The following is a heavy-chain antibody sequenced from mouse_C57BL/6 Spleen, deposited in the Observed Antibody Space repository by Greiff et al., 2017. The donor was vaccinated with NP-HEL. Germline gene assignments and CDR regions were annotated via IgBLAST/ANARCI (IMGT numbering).Heavy chain of an antibody. Sequence: EVHLVESGGGLVKPGGSLKLSCAASGFTFSDYGMHWVRQAPEKGLEWVAYISSGSSTIYYADTVKGRFTISRDNAKNTLFLQMTSLRSEDTAMYYCARTYYGSGYWYFDVWGTGTTVTVSS. D-gene: IGHD1-1*01. CDR1: GFTFSDYG. CDR2: ISSGSSTI. J-gene: IGHJ1*03. V-gene: IGHV5-17*01. CDR3: ARTYYGSGYWYFDV.